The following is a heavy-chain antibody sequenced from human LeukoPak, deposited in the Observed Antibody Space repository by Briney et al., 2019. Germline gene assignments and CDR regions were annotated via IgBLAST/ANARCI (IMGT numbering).Heavy chain of an antibody. CDR1: GGSISSGDYY. D-gene: IGHD6-13*01. CDR3: ARGFVAAAGRFFDY. CDR2: IYYSGST. J-gene: IGHJ4*02. V-gene: IGHV4-30-4*08. Sequence: PSETLSLTCTVSGGSISSGDYYWSWIRQPPGKGLEWIGYIYYSGSTYYNPSLKSRVTISVDTSKNQFSLKLSSVTAADTAVYYCARGFVAAAGRFFDYWGQGILVTVSS.